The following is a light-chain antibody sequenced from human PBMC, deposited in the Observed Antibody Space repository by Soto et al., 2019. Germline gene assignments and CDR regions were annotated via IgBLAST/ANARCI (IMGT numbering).Light chain of an antibody. CDR3: QQYGSSPYT. J-gene: IGKJ2*01. Sequence: ENVLTQSPGTLSLSPGDGATLSCKASQNVGSNFLAWYLQKPGQAPRLLIYGASNRATGIPDRFSGSGSGTDFTLTISRLEPEDFAVYYCQQYGSSPYTFGQGTKLEIK. V-gene: IGKV3-20*01. CDR2: GAS. CDR1: QNVGSNF.